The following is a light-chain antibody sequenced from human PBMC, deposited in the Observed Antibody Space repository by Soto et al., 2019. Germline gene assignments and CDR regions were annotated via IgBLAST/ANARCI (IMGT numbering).Light chain of an antibody. V-gene: IGKV1-5*01. CDR1: QDINRW. CDR3: QEYNSYSGT. CDR2: NAD. Sequence: DIQMTQSPSTLSASVGDRVTITCRASQDINRWLAWYQQKPGKAPKILIYNADTLESGVPSRFSGSGYGTEFILTISSLQPDDFATYYCQEYNSYSGTLGQGTKVDIK. J-gene: IGKJ1*01.